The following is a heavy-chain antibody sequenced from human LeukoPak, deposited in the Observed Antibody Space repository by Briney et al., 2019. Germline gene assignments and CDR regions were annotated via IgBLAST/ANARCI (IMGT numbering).Heavy chain of an antibody. J-gene: IGHJ4*02. V-gene: IGHV3-33*01. CDR1: GFTFSSYG. CDR3: ARALRPGYSDGTPFDY. D-gene: IGHD5-18*01. CDR2: IWYDGSNK. Sequence: RGSLRLSCAASGFTFSSYGMHWVRQAPGKGLEWVAVIWYDGSNKYYADSVKGRFTISRDNSKNTLYLQMNSLRAEDTAVYYCARALRPGYSDGTPFDYWGQGTLVTVSS.